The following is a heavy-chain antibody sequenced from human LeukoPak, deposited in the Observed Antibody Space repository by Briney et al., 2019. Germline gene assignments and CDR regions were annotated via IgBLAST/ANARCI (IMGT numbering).Heavy chain of an antibody. CDR3: ARAFYNWNSNWFDP. CDR2: INPNSGVT. V-gene: IGHV1-2*02. D-gene: IGHD1-7*01. CDR1: GYTFTAYY. J-gene: IGHJ5*02. Sequence: ASVKVSCKASGYTFTAYYMHWVRQAPGQGLEWMGWINPNSGVTKYAQNLQDRVTMTRDTSISTAYMELSRLRSDDTAVYYCARAFYNWNSNWFDPWGQGTLVTVPS.